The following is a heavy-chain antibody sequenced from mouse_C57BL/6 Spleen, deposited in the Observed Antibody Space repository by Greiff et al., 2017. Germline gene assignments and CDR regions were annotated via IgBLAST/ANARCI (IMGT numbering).Heavy chain of an antibody. CDR2: IYPSDSET. Sequence: QVQLKQPGAELVRPGSSVKLSCKASGYTFTSYWMDWVKQRPGQGLEWIGNIYPSDSETHYNQKFKDKATLTVDKSSSTAYMQLSSLTSEDSAVYYCAREEDYYSNGGYFGCWGRGATLTVSS. CDR1: GYTFTSYW. CDR3: AREEDYYSNGGYFGC. V-gene: IGHV1-61*01. D-gene: IGHD2-5*01. J-gene: IGHJ2*01.